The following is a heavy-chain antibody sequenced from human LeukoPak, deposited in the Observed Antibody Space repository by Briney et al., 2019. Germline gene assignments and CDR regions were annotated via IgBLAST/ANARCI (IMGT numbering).Heavy chain of an antibody. CDR1: GGSISSYY. CDR3: ARLVPVGIAAAGSERDSFDY. CDR2: IYTSGST. D-gene: IGHD6-13*01. V-gene: IGHV4-4*07. J-gene: IGHJ4*02. Sequence: PSETLSLTCTVSGGSISSYYWSWIRQPAGKGLEWIGRIYTSGSTNYNPSLKSRVTISVDTCKNQFSLKLSSVTAADTAVYYCARLVPVGIAAAGSERDSFDYWGQGTLVTVSS.